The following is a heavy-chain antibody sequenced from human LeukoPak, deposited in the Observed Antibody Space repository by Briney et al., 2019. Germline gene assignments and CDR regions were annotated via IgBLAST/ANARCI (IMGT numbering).Heavy chain of an antibody. J-gene: IGHJ4*02. CDR1: GFTFSSYE. CDR2: ISSSGSTI. CDR3: AREALVGASTPFDY. D-gene: IGHD1-26*01. Sequence: GGSLRLSCAASGFTFSSYEMNWVRQAPGKGLEWVSYISSSGSTIYYADSVKGRFTISRDNAKNSLYLQMNSLRAEDTAVYYCAREALVGASTPFDYWGQGTLVTVSS. V-gene: IGHV3-48*03.